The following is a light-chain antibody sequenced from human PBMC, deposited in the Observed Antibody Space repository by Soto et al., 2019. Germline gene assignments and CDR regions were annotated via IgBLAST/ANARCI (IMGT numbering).Light chain of an antibody. J-gene: IGLJ2*01. CDR1: NSDINNYDY. CDR3: CSFALRSTLI. Sequence: QSALTQPASVSGSPGQSITLSCTGANSDINNYDYVSWYRQYPGLAPQLIISEVTNRPSVISDRFSGSKSANTAYLTISGLQVEDEADYYCCSFALRSTLIFGGGTKLTVL. CDR2: EVT. V-gene: IGLV2-14*01.